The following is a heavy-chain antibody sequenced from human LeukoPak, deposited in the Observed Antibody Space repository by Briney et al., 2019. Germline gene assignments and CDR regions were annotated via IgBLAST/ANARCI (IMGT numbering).Heavy chain of an antibody. CDR3: AREGWELLSEYFQH. Sequence: PSETLSLTCTVSGGSISSYYWSWIRQPAGKGLEWIGRIYTSGSTNYNSSLKSRVTMSVGTSKNQFSLKLSSVTAADTAVYYCAREGWELLSEYFQHWGQGTLVTVSS. V-gene: IGHV4-4*07. CDR2: IYTSGST. D-gene: IGHD1-26*01. CDR1: GGSISSYY. J-gene: IGHJ1*01.